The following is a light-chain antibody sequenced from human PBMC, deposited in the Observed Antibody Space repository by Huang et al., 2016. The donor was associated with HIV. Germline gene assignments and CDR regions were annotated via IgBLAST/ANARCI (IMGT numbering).Light chain of an antibody. CDR2: GAS. CDR3: QQYGSSPLT. Sequence: EIVLTQSPGTLSLSPGERATISCRASQSVISNFLAWYQQRPGQAPRFRIYGASTRATGIPDRFSGSGSGTDFTLTISRLEPEDFAVYYCQQYGSSPLTFGGGTKVEIK. J-gene: IGKJ4*01. CDR1: QSVISNF. V-gene: IGKV3-20*01.